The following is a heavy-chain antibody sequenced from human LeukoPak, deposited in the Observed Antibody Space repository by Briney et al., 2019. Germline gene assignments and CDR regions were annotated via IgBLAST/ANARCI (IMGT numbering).Heavy chain of an antibody. J-gene: IGHJ4*02. CDR3: ARDRPYFDY. Sequence: PGGSLRLSCAASGLTFSSYAMTWVRQAPGKGLEWVSAIGVSVDRTFYADSVKGRFTVSRDHSKNTLYVQLNSLRAEDTAVYYCARDRPYFDYWGQGTLVTVSS. V-gene: IGHV3-23*01. CDR2: IGVSVDRT. CDR1: GLTFSSYA.